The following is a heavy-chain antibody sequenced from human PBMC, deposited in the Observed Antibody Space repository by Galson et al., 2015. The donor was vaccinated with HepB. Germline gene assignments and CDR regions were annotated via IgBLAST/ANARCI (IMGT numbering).Heavy chain of an antibody. CDR1: GGTFSSYA. J-gene: IGHJ3*02. CDR2: IIPIFGTA. D-gene: IGHD2-2*01. Sequence: SVKVSCKASGGTFSSYAISWVRQAPGQGLEWMGGIIPIFGTANYAQKFQGRVTITADESTSTAYMELSSLRSEDTAVYYCARDRGAEQVPAAIDAFDIWGQGTMVTVSS. CDR3: ARDRGAEQVPAAIDAFDI. V-gene: IGHV1-69*13.